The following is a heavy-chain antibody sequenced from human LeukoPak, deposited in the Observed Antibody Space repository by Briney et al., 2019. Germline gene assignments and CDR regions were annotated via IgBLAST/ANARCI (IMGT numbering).Heavy chain of an antibody. CDR1: GGSFSGYY. V-gene: IGHV4-34*01. D-gene: IGHD1-26*01. CDR2: INHSGSS. CDR3: ASGIVLNWFDP. Sequence: SETLSLTCAVYGGSFSGYYWSWIRQPPGKGLEWIGEINHSGSSNYNPSLKSRVTISVDTSKKQISLKLSSVTVADTAVYYCASGIVLNWFDPWGQGTLVTVSS. J-gene: IGHJ5*02.